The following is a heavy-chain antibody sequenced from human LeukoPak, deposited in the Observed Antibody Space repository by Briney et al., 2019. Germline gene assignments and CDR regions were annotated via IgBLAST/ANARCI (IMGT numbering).Heavy chain of an antibody. J-gene: IGHJ6*02. Sequence: ASVKVSCKASGYTFTGYYMHWVRQAPGQGLEWMGWINPNSGGTNYAQKFQGRVTMTRDTSISTAYMELSRLRSDDTAVYYCARDRALVVVITIEGMDVWGQGTTVTVSS. CDR1: GYTFTGYY. V-gene: IGHV1-2*02. CDR3: ARDRALVVVITIEGMDV. D-gene: IGHD3-22*01. CDR2: INPNSGGT.